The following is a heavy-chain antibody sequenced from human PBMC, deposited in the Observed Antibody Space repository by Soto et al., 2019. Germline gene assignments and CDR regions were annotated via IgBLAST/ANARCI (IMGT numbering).Heavy chain of an antibody. J-gene: IGHJ6*03. CDR3: ARFYYYYYYMDV. V-gene: IGHV4-39*01. CDR1: GGSLSSSSYY. CDR2: IYYSGST. Sequence: PSETLSLTCTVAGGSLSSSSYYWGWIRQPPGKGLEWIGSIYYSGSTYYNPSLKSRVTISVDTSKNQFSLKLSSVTAADTAVYYCARFYYYYYYMDVWGKGTTVTVSS.